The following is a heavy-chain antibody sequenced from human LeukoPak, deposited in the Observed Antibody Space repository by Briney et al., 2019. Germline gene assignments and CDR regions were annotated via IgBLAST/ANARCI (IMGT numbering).Heavy chain of an antibody. CDR1: GGTFSSYA. D-gene: IGHD2-2*01. J-gene: IGHJ3*02. Sequence: ASVKVSCKASGGTFSSYAISWVRQAPGQGLEWMGWINPNSGGTNYAQKFQGRVTMTRDTSISTAYMELSRLRSDDTAVYYCARVRATRPIVVVPAAPFGDAFDIWGQGTMATVSS. V-gene: IGHV1-2*02. CDR3: ARVRATRPIVVVPAAPFGDAFDI. CDR2: INPNSGGT.